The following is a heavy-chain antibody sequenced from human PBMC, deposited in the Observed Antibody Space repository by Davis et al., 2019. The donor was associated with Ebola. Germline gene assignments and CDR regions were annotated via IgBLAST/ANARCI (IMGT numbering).Heavy chain of an antibody. V-gene: IGHV1-69*13. J-gene: IGHJ3*02. CDR1: GGTFSSYA. CDR2: IIPIFGTA. Sequence: AASVEVSCKASGGTFSSYAISWVRQAPGQGLEWMGGIIPIFGTANYAKKFQGRVTITADESTSTAYMELSSLRSEDTAVYYCARDTTYSSGSDIWGQGTMVTVSS. CDR3: ARDTTYSSGSDI. D-gene: IGHD6-19*01.